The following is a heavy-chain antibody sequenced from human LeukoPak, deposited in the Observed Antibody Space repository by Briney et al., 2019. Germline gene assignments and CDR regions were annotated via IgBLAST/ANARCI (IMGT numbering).Heavy chain of an antibody. CDR2: ISGSSRYI. CDR1: GFTFTTYS. J-gene: IGHJ3*02. V-gene: IGHV3-21*01. CDR3: AIPPLGGNAFDI. D-gene: IGHD1-26*01. Sequence: PGGSLRLSCAASGFTFTTYSMNWVRQAPGKGLEWVSTISGSSRYIYFADSVRGRFTISRDNAKNSLYLQMNSLRAEDTAVYYCAIPPLGGNAFDIWGQGTMVTVSS.